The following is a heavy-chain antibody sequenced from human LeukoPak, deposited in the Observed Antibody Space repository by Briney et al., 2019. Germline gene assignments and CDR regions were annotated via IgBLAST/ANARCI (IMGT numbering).Heavy chain of an antibody. CDR1: GGSISSYY. V-gene: IGHV4-59*01. CDR3: ARGRDVGWELPMYDAFDI. CDR2: IYYSGST. D-gene: IGHD1-26*01. J-gene: IGHJ3*02. Sequence: MPSETLSLTCTVSGGSISSYYWSWIRQPPGKGLEWIGYIYYSGSTNYNPSLKSRVTISVDTSKNQFSLKLSSVTAADTAVYYCARGRDVGWELPMYDAFDIWGQGTMVTVSS.